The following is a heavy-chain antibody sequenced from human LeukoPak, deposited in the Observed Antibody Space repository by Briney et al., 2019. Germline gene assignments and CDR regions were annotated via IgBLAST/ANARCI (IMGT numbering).Heavy chain of an antibody. CDR2: ISNNGGYT. D-gene: IGHD3-22*01. J-gene: IGHJ4*02. CDR3: AKDVLLDYYDNSGYFDY. V-gene: IGHV3-23*01. CDR1: GFTFSSSA. Sequence: GGSLRLSCAASGFTFSSSAMSWVRQAPGKGLEWVSAISNNGGYTYYADSVQGRFTISRDNSKSTLCLQMNSLRAEDTAVYYCAKDVLLDYYDNSGYFDYWGQGTLVTVSS.